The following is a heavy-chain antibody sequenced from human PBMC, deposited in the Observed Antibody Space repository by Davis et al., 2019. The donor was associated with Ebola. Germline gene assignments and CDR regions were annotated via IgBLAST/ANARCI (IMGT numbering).Heavy chain of an antibody. CDR3: AREIAAAGPLGAFDI. J-gene: IGHJ3*02. CDR1: GGSISSYY. Sequence: ESLKISCTVSGGSISSYYWSWIRQPPGKGLEWIGYIYYSGSTNYNPSLKSRVTISVDTSKNQFSLKLSSVTAADTAVYYCAREIAAAGPLGAFDIWGQGTMVTVSS. V-gene: IGHV4-59*01. D-gene: IGHD6-13*01. CDR2: IYYSGST.